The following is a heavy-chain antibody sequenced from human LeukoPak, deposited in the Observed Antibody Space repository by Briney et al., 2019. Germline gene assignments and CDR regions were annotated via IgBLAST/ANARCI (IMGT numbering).Heavy chain of an antibody. CDR2: IYPGDSDT. D-gene: IGHD3-22*01. J-gene: IGHJ4*02. CDR1: GYSFTSYW. V-gene: IGHV5-51*01. CDR3: ASVFYDSSGYYRDY. Sequence: GESLKISCQVSGYSFTSYWIAWVRQMPGKGLEWMGIIYPGDSDTRYSPSFQGQVTISADKSISTAYLQWSSLKASDTAMYYCASVFYDSSGYYRDYWGQGTLVTVSS.